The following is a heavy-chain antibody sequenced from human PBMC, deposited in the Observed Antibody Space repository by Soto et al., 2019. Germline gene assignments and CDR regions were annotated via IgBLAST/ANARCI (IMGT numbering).Heavy chain of an antibody. CDR1: GYTFTSYA. J-gene: IGHJ4*02. D-gene: IGHD6-13*01. CDR2: MNPNSGNT. V-gene: IGHV1-8*01. Sequence: QVQLVQSGAEVKKPWASVKVSCKASGYTFTSYAINWVRQATGQGLEWVGWMNPNSGNTGYAQKFQARVTMTRNTSISTADMELSSLRAEDTAVYYCARVAAAAPGYWGQGTLVTVSS. CDR3: ARVAAAAPGY.